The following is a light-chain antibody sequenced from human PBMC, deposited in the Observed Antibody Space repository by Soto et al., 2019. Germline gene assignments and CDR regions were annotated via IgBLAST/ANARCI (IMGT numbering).Light chain of an antibody. CDR2: ATS. Sequence: DIQMTQSPSSLSASLGDRVTITCRASQNIDNYLNWYQLKPGKAPKLLIYATSTLQSGVPSRFSGSGSGTEFTLTISSLQSEDFALYYCQQYTNWPWTFGQGTKVDIK. CDR3: QQYTNWPWT. CDR1: QNIDNY. V-gene: IGKV1-39*01. J-gene: IGKJ1*01.